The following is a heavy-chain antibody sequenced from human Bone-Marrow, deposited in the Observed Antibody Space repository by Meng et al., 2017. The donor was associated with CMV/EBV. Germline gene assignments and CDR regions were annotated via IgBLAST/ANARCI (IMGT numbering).Heavy chain of an antibody. CDR2: ISYDGSNK. J-gene: IGHJ4*01. Sequence: GESLKISCAASGFTFSSYAMHWVRQAPGKGLEWVAVISYDGSNKYYADSVKGRFTISRDNAKNTVFLQMNSLRAEDTALYYCAREAPGGSYFAYWGQGTLVTVSS. CDR3: AREAPGGSYFAY. D-gene: IGHD1-26*01. V-gene: IGHV3-30-3*01. CDR1: GFTFSSYA.